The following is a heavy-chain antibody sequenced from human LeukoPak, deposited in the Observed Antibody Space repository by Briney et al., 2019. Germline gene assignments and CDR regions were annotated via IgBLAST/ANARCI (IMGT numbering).Heavy chain of an antibody. CDR2: IYSGGST. Sequence: PGGSLRLSCAASGFTVSSNYMSWVRQAPGKGLEWVSVIYSGGSTYYADSVKGRFTISRDNSKNTPYLQMNSLRAEDTAVYYCAITVTVYYYGMDVWGQGTTVTVSS. CDR1: GFTVSSNY. J-gene: IGHJ6*02. D-gene: IGHD4-17*01. CDR3: AITVTVYYYGMDV. V-gene: IGHV3-66*01.